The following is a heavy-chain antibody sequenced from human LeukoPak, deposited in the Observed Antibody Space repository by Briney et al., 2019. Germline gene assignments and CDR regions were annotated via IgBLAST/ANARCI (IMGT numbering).Heavy chain of an antibody. CDR3: ARGVPLYDTSPGGDDY. CDR1: GGTINNFA. J-gene: IGHJ4*02. D-gene: IGHD2-2*01. V-gene: IGHV7-4-1*02. CDR2: INTNTGNP. Sequence: ASVKVSCKVAGGTINNFAISWVRQAPGQGLEWMGWINTNTGNPTYAQGFTGRFVFSLDTSVSTAYLQISSLKAEDTAVYYCARGVPLYDTSPGGDDYWGQGTLVTVSS.